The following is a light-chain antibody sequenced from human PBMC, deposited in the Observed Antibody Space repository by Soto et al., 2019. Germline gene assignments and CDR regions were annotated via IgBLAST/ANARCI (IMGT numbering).Light chain of an antibody. CDR1: QSISTE. J-gene: IGKJ2*01. Sequence: DIGMTQSTATLSVSPGERATLSCRAIQSISTELAWYQQKPGQPPRLLIYSASTRATGVPARFPGSGSGSEFTLTISGLQSEDFAVYYCQQGHNWPLTFGQWTRLEI. CDR2: SAS. CDR3: QQGHNWPLT. V-gene: IGKV3-15*01.